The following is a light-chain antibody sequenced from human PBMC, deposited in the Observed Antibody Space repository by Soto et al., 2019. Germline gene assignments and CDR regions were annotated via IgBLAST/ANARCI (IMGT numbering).Light chain of an antibody. Sequence: DIQLTQSPSFLSASVGDRVTITCRASQGISSYLVWYQQRPGKAPKLLIYAASTLQSGVPSRFCGSGSGTEFTLTISSLQPEDFATYYCQQLNSYPITFGLGTRLEIK. CDR2: AAS. J-gene: IGKJ5*01. CDR1: QGISSY. V-gene: IGKV1-9*01. CDR3: QQLNSYPIT.